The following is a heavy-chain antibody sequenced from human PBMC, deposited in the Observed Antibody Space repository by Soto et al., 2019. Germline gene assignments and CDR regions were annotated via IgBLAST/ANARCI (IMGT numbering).Heavy chain of an antibody. J-gene: IGHJ4*02. CDR3: ARDWYQAPSNTNWYIDY. V-gene: IGHV3-33*01. CDR2: LWYDGSYQ. Sequence: QVQLVESGGGVVQPGRSLRLSCVASGFTFISNGMHWVRQAPGKGLEWVAMLWYDGSYQYYADSVKGRFTISRDNSKNTLYLQMNSLRVEDTAIYYCARDWYQAPSNTNWYIDYWGQGTLVTVSP. CDR1: GFTFISNG. D-gene: IGHD1-1*01.